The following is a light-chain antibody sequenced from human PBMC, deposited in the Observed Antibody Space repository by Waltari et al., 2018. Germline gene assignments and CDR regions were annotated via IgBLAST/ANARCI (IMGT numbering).Light chain of an antibody. CDR2: GIF. CDR3: QHYVMLPVT. V-gene: IGKV3-20*01. Sequence: SCRTSQSVSRALAWYQQKPGQAPRLLIYGIFNRATGIPDRFSGSGSGTDFSLTISRLEPEDFAVYYRQHYVMLPVTFGQGTRVEVK. J-gene: IGKJ1*01. CDR1: QSVSRA.